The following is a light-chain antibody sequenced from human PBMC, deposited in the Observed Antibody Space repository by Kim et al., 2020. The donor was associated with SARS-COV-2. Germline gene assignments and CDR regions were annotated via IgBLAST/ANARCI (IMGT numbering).Light chain of an antibody. CDR2: QDS. Sequence: SYELTQPPSVSVSPGQTASITCSGDKLGDKYACWYQQKPGQSPVLVIYQDSKRPSGIPERFSGPNSGNTATLTISGTQAMDEADYYCQAWDSSTGVFGGGTQRTVL. J-gene: IGLJ3*02. V-gene: IGLV3-1*01. CDR3: QAWDSSTGV. CDR1: KLGDKY.